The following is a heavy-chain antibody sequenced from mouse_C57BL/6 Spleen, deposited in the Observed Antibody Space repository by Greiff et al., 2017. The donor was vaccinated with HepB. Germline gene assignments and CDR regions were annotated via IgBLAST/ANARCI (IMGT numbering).Heavy chain of an antibody. J-gene: IGHJ3*01. D-gene: IGHD1-1*01. Sequence: EVQRVESGPGLVKPSQSLYLTCSVTGYSITSGYYCNWIRQLPGKKLEWMDNISYDGSNNYQPSLKNRISITRDKSKNQLFLKLNSVTTEDTATYYCARDDYGSEGFAYWGQGTLVTVSA. CDR1: GYSITSGYY. CDR3: ARDDYGSEGFAY. CDR2: ISYDGSN. V-gene: IGHV3-6*01.